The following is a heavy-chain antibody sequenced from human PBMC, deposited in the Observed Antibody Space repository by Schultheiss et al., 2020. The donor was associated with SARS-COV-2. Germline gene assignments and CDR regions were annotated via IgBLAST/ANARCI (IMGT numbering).Heavy chain of an antibody. J-gene: IGHJ6*02. Sequence: ASVKVSCKASGYTFTSYGISWVRQAPGQGLEWMGWISAYNGNTNYAQKLQGRVTMTTDTSTSTAYMELRSLRSDDTAVYYCARDRYCTNGVCYYYGMDVWGQGTTVTVSS. CDR2: ISAYNGNT. CDR3: ARDRYCTNGVCYYYGMDV. V-gene: IGHV1-18*01. D-gene: IGHD2-8*01. CDR1: GYTFTSYG.